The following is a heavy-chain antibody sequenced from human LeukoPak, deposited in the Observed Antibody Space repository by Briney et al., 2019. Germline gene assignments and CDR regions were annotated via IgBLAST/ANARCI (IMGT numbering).Heavy chain of an antibody. J-gene: IGHJ5*01. CDR2: ITNDGSRQ. CDR3: ARVAVSGPTGWFDS. D-gene: IGHD2-8*02. V-gene: IGHV3-33*05. CDR1: IFVFSEYY. Sequence: PGGSLRLSCEPSIFVFSEYYMHWVRLAPGKGLEWLAVITNDGSRQFYADSVKGRFTISRDNVDNVVYLEMNSLGAEDTATYYCARVAVSGPTGWFDSWGQGTLVIVSS.